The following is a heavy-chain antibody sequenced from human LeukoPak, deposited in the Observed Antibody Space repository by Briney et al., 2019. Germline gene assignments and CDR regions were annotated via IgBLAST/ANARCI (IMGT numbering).Heavy chain of an antibody. D-gene: IGHD2-15*01. Sequence: PGGSLRLSCAASGFTFSTYWMTWVRQAPGKGLEWLANIKQDGSERNYVDSVKGRFTISRDNAKNSLYLQMNSLRAEDTAVYYCVREVGYCTGGSCYFWFDPWGQGALVSVSS. J-gene: IGHJ5*02. CDR2: IKQDGSER. V-gene: IGHV3-7*01. CDR1: GFTFSTYW. CDR3: VREVGYCTGGSCYFWFDP.